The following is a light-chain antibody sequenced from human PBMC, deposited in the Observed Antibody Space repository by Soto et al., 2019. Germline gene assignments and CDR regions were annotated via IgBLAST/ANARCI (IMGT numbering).Light chain of an antibody. V-gene: IGKV3-11*01. CDR1: ESVSRY. J-gene: IGKJ4*01. Sequence: EIVLTQSTATLSLSPGNRATLSCRASESVSRYLAWYQQKPGQAPRLLIYDASSRAAGIPARFSGSGSGTEFTLTITSLEPEDFAVYYCQQRSDWPSTFGGGTKVEIK. CDR3: QQRSDWPST. CDR2: DAS.